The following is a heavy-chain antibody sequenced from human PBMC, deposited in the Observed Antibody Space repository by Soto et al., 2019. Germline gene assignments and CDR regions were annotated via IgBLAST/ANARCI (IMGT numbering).Heavy chain of an antibody. CDR1: GDTLSTYP. CDR2: TIPILAIT. V-gene: IGHV1-69*04. Sequence: SVKVSCKTLGDTLSTYPITWVRQAPGQGLAWMGRTIPILAITDYAQKFQGRVTITADRSTTTAYMELSSLNFEDTAVYYCARGGDGSGSESVFDIWGQGTMVTVSS. J-gene: IGHJ3*02. D-gene: IGHD3-22*01. CDR3: ARGGDGSGSESVFDI.